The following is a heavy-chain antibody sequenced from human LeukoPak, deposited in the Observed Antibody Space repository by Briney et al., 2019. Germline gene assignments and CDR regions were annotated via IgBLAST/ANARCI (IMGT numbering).Heavy chain of an antibody. D-gene: IGHD4-17*01. Sequence: ASVKVSCKASGYTFTNYYMHWVRQAPGQGLEWMGIINPSGGSTTYAQKFQDRVTMTRDTSTTTVYMELSSLRSEDTAVYYCARAPQGAVTSHLFYWGQGTLVTVSS. V-gene: IGHV1-46*01. CDR3: ARAPQGAVTSHLFY. CDR1: GYTFTNYY. CDR2: INPSGGST. J-gene: IGHJ4*02.